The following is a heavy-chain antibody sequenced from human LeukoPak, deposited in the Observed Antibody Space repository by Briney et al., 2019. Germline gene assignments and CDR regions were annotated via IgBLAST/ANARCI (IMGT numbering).Heavy chain of an antibody. CDR2: INHSGST. V-gene: IGHV4-34*01. D-gene: IGHD2-15*01. J-gene: IGHJ4*02. Sequence: SETLSLTCAVYGGSFSGYYWSWIRQPPGKGLEWIGEINHSGSTNYNPSLKSRVTISVDTSKNQFSLKPSSVTAADTAVYYCARDHYSSSFDYWGQGTLVTVSS. CDR3: ARDHYSSSFDY. CDR1: GGSFSGYY.